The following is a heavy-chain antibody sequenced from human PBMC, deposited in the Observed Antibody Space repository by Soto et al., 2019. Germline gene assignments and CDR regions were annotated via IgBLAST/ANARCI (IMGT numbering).Heavy chain of an antibody. CDR1: GGSISSYY. CDR2: IYYSGST. D-gene: IGHD3-10*01. CDR3: AREEHYGSGYNMDV. J-gene: IGHJ6*02. Sequence: SETLSLTCTVSGGSISSYYWSWTRQPPGKGLEWIGYIYYSGSTNYNPSLKSRVTISVDPSKNQFSLRLSSVTAADTGVYYCAREEHYGSGYNMDVWGQGTTVTVSS. V-gene: IGHV4-59*12.